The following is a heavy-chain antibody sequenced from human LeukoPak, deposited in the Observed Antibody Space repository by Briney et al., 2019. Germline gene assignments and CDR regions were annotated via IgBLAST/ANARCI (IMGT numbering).Heavy chain of an antibody. Sequence: PSETLSLTCAVSGGSISSYYWSWIRQPPGKGLEWIGYIFYSGSTNYNPSPKSRVTISVDTSKNQFSLKLSSVTAADTAVYYCARLRDSSGYYSGIFDYWGQGTLVTVSS. J-gene: IGHJ4*02. CDR2: IFYSGST. D-gene: IGHD3-22*01. CDR3: ARLRDSSGYYSGIFDY. V-gene: IGHV4-59*08. CDR1: GGSISSYY.